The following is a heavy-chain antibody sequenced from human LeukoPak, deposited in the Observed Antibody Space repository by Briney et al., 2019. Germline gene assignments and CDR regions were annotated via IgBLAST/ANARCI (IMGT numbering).Heavy chain of an antibody. CDR2: ISSSSSYI. Sequence: GGSLRLSCAAPGFTFSSYSMNWVRQAPGKGLEWVSSISSSSSYIYYADSVKGRFTISRDNAKNSLYLQMNSLRAEDTAVYYCAGGSDYYDSSGYYQANHGMDVWGQGTTVTVSS. D-gene: IGHD3-22*01. V-gene: IGHV3-21*01. CDR1: GFTFSSYS. CDR3: AGGSDYYDSSGYYQANHGMDV. J-gene: IGHJ6*02.